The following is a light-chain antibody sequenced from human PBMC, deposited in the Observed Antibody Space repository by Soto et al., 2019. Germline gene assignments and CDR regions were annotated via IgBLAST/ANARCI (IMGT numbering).Light chain of an antibody. CDR3: QQYDSSPRT. CDR2: GAS. CDR1: QSLMSTS. J-gene: IGKJ1*01. V-gene: IGKV3-20*01. Sequence: IVLTQSPRTTSFFPGERATLSCRSTQSLMSTSLAWYQQKPGQAPRLLISGASTRAADIPDRFSGSGSGTDFTLTIGRLEPEDLAVYYCQQYDSSPRTFSQGTKVDIK.